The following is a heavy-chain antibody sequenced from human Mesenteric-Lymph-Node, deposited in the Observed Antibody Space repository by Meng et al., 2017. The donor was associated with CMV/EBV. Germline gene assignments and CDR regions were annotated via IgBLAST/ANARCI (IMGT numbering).Heavy chain of an antibody. V-gene: IGHV4-59*01. CDR1: GGSISSYY. Sequence: SETLSLTCTVSGGSISSYYWNWIRLSPGKGLEWIGYVYYTGSTNYNPSLKSRVTISADTSKNQFSLKVNSVTAADTAVYYCARDKSYFAMDVWGQGTTVTVSS. D-gene: IGHD3-10*01. CDR2: VYYTGST. CDR3: ARDKSYFAMDV. J-gene: IGHJ6*02.